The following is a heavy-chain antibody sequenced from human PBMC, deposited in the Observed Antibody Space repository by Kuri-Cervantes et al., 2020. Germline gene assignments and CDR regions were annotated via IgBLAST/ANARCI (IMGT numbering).Heavy chain of an antibody. CDR1: GGTFSTYA. J-gene: IGHJ4*02. V-gene: IGHV1-69*06. CDR2: IIPIFQTT. Sequence: SVKVSCKASGGTFSTYAFSWVRQAPGQGLEWMGGIIPIFQTTNYAQKFQGRVTITADKSTDTAYMELSSLRSEDTAVYYCARSLGGSSYYWGQGTLVTVSS. D-gene: IGHD3-16*01. CDR3: ARSLGGSSYY.